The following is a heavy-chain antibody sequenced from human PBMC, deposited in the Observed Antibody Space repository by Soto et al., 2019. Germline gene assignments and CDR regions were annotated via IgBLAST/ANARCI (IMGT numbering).Heavy chain of an antibody. Sequence: SETLSLTCAVYGGSFSGYYWSWIRQPPGKGLEWIGEINHSGSTNYNPSLKSRVTISVDTSKNQFSLKLSSVTAADTAVYYCARVIGVLHGVYCSSTSCPTPGNYFDYWGQGTLVTVSS. CDR3: ARVIGVLHGVYCSSTSCPTPGNYFDY. CDR1: GGSFSGYY. CDR2: INHSGST. J-gene: IGHJ4*02. V-gene: IGHV4-34*01. D-gene: IGHD2-2*01.